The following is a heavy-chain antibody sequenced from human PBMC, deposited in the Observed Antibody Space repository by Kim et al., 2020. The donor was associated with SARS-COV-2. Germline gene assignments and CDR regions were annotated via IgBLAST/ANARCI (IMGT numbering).Heavy chain of an antibody. Sequence: GIARNTSKADPMKGLLTISRDNSENTLYLQRNSLRAEDTAVYYCAKGFDYWGQGTLVTVSS. CDR3: AKGFDY. CDR2: GIARNT. J-gene: IGHJ4*02. V-gene: IGHV3-23*01.